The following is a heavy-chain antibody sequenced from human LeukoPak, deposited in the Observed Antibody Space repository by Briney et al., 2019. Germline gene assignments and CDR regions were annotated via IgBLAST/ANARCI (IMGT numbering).Heavy chain of an antibody. CDR2: IRYDGSNK. Sequence: GGSLRLSCAASGFSFSNYGMHWVRQAPGKGLEWVAFIRYDGSNKYFADSVKGRFTISRDNSKNTLYLQMNSLRADDTAVYYCAKDGVYDGNFPSYFDYWGQGTQVTVSS. CDR3: AKDGVYDGNFPSYFDY. D-gene: IGHD6-6*01. CDR1: GFSFSNYG. V-gene: IGHV3-30*02. J-gene: IGHJ4*02.